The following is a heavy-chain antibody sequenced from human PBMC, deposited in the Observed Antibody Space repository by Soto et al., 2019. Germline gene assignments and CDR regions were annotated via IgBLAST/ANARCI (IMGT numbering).Heavy chain of an antibody. V-gene: IGHV4-39*01. D-gene: IGHD3-9*01. J-gene: IGHJ4*02. CDR2: FYFSGST. Sequence: QLQVQESGPGLVKPSETLSLICTVSGGSISSSTYYWGWIRQPPGEGLEWLGSFYFSGSTYYNPSLQRRVTIFEDTSNNELSLKLSSVPAADTAVYYCVRGSEDIWTGSYTHFDYWGQGTQVTVSS. CDR3: VRGSEDIWTGSYTHFDY. CDR1: GGSISSSTYY.